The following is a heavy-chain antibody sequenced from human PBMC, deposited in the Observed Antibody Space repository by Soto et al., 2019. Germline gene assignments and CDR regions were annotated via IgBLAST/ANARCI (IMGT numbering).Heavy chain of an antibody. Sequence: QVQLQESGPGLVKPSGTLSLTCAVSGGSISSSNWWSWVRQPPGKGLEWIGEIYHSGSTNYNPSLNSRVTISVDKSKNQFSLKLSSVTAADTAVYYCARDLRDTILLWAYGMDVWGQGTTVTVSS. CDR1: GGSISSSNW. CDR2: IYHSGST. V-gene: IGHV4-4*02. D-gene: IGHD3-3*01. CDR3: ARDLRDTILLWAYGMDV. J-gene: IGHJ6*02.